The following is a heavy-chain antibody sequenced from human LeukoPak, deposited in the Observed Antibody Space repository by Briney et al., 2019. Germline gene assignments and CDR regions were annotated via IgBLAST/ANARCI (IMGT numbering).Heavy chain of an antibody. V-gene: IGHV4-61*01. CDR2: IYYSGST. J-gene: IGHJ5*02. CDR3: AREGGSYRQLNWFDP. D-gene: IGHD1-26*01. CDR1: GDSFTSVTDY. Sequence: SETLSLTCTVSGDSFTSVTDYWAWIRQPPGKGLEWIGYIYYSGSTNYNPSLKSRVTISVDTSKNQFSLKLSSVTAADSAVYYCAREGGSYRQLNWFDPWGQGTLVTVSS.